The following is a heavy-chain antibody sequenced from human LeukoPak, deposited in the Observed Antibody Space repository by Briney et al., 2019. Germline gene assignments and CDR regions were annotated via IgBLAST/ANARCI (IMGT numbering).Heavy chain of an antibody. CDR2: IYSGGNI. D-gene: IGHD1-1*01. Sequence: GGSLRLSCAASGFTFSSTYMSWVRQAPGKGLEWVSVIYSGGNIYYIESVKGRFTISRDNAKNSLYLQMNSLRAEDTAVFYCAIITRRLERPIGWGQGTLVTVSS. CDR3: AIITRRLERPIG. J-gene: IGHJ4*02. V-gene: IGHV3-53*01. CDR1: GFTFSSTY.